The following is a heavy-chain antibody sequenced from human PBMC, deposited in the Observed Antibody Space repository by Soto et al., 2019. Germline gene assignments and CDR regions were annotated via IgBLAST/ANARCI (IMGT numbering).Heavy chain of an antibody. D-gene: IGHD1-26*01. CDR3: AAAYSGSYPLWYYFDY. V-gene: IGHV1-69*13. Sequence: GASVKVSCKASGGTFSSYAISWVRQAPGQGLEWMGGIIPIFGTANYAQKFQGRVTITAGESASTAYMELSSLRSEDTAVYYCAAAYSGSYPLWYYFDYWGQGTLVTVSS. J-gene: IGHJ4*02. CDR2: IIPIFGTA. CDR1: GGTFSSYA.